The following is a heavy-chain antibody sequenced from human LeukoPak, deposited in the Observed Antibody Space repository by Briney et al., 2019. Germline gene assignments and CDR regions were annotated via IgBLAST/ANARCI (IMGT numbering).Heavy chain of an antibody. V-gene: IGHV3-21*01. CDR1: GFTFSSYS. D-gene: IGHD3-10*01. CDR3: ARDRAPVYGSGNNWFDP. CDR2: ISSSSSYI. J-gene: IGHJ5*02. Sequence: GGSLRLSCAASGFTFSSYSMNWVRQAPGKGLEWVSSISSSSSYIYYADSVKGRFTISRDNAKNSLYLQMNSLRAEDTAVYYCARDRAPVYGSGNNWFDPWGQGTLVTVSS.